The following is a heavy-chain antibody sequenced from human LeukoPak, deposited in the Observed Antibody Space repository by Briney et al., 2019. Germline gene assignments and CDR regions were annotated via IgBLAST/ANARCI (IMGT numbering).Heavy chain of an antibody. Sequence: PGGSLRLSCAASGFTVSSNYMSWVRQAPGKGLDWVSVIYSGGSTYYADSVKGRFTISRDNSKNTLYLQMNSLRAEDTAVYYCARAGMITFGGVIVPPFDYWGQGTLVTVSS. J-gene: IGHJ4*02. D-gene: IGHD3-16*02. CDR2: IYSGGST. V-gene: IGHV3-53*01. CDR3: ARAGMITFGGVIVPPFDY. CDR1: GFTVSSNY.